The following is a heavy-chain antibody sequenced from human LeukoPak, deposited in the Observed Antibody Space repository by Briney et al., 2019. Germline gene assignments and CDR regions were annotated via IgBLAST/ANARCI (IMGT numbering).Heavy chain of an antibody. CDR3: ARDPSSGWSGSFDY. CDR2: IYTSGST. CDR1: GGSISSYY. J-gene: IGHJ4*02. Sequence: SETLSLTCAVYGGSISSYYWSWIRQPAGKGLEWIGRIYTSGSTNYNPSLKSRVTMSVDTSKNQFSLKLSSVTAADTAVYYCARDPSSGWSGSFDYWGQGTLVTVSS. D-gene: IGHD6-19*01. V-gene: IGHV4-4*07.